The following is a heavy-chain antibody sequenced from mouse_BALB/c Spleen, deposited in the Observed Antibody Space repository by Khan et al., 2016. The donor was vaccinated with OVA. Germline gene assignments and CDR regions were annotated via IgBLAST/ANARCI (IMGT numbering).Heavy chain of an antibody. J-gene: IGHJ2*01. CDR2: ISSGGTYT. CDR3: ARQGGRDVGFDY. D-gene: IGHD3-3*01. CDR1: GFIFSSFA. V-gene: IGHV5-9-3*01. Sequence: EVQLVESGGGLVKPGGSLKLSCAASGFIFSSFAMSWIRQTPEKRLEWVATISSGGTYTYYSDSVKGRFTISRDHAKNTLYLQLSSLRSEDTAMYYCARQGGRDVGFDYWGQGTTVTVSA.